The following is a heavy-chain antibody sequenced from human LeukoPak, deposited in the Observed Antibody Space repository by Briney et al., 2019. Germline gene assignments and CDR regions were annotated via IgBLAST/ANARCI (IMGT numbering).Heavy chain of an antibody. CDR3: ARDRETTVTSLFDY. Sequence: GGSLRLSCAASGFTFSSYAMHWVRQAPGKGLEWVAVISYDGSNKYYADSVKGRFTISRDNSKNTLYLQMNSLRAEDTAVYYCARDRETTVTSLFDYWGQGTLVTVSS. J-gene: IGHJ4*02. D-gene: IGHD4-17*01. CDR1: GFTFSSYA. CDR2: ISYDGSNK. V-gene: IGHV3-30-3*01.